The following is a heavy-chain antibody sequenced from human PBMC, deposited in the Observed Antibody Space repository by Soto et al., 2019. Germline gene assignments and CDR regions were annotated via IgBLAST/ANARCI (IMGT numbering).Heavy chain of an antibody. CDR2: SLPIFGTE. CDR1: GGTFSSYA. Sequence: QVQLVQSGAEVKKPGSSVKVSCKASGGTFSSYAISWVRQAPGQGLEWMGGSLPIFGTENHAQKFQGRVRTTADESTSTAYRELSSLRSEDTAVYYCARGETRAHFDYWGQGTLVTVSS. V-gene: IGHV1-69*12. CDR3: ARGETRAHFDY. J-gene: IGHJ4*02.